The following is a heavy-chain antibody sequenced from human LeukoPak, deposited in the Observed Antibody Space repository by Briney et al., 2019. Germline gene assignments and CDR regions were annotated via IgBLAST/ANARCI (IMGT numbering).Heavy chain of an antibody. CDR3: ARDGPPYCSGGSCYSYYFDY. CDR1: GFTFTDTY. CDR2: ISPSGTDI. Sequence: GGSLRLSCAVSGFTFTDTYMTWIRQAPGKGLESLSYISPSGTDISYADSVKGRFTISRDNSKNTLYLQMNSLRAEDTAVYYCARDGPPYCSGGSCYSYYFDYWGQGTLVTVSS. D-gene: IGHD2-15*01. V-gene: IGHV3-11*04. J-gene: IGHJ4*02.